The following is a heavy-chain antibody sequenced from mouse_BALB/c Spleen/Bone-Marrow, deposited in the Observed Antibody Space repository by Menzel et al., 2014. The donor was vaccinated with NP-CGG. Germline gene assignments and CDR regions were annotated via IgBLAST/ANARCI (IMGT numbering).Heavy chain of an antibody. J-gene: IGHJ2*01. CDR3: VRRVQLDY. CDR1: GFAFSSYD. V-gene: IGHV5-9*02. CDR2: ISSGGSYT. Sequence: EVKLMESGGGLVKPGGSLKLSCAASGFAFSSYDMSWVRQTPEKRLEWVATISSGGSYTYYPDSVKGRFTTSRDNARNTLYLQMSSLRSEDTALYYCVRRVQLDYWGQGTTLTVSS.